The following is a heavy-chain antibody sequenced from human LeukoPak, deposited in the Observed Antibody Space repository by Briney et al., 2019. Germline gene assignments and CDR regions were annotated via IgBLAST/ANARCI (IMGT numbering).Heavy chain of an antibody. Sequence: SVKVSCKASGYTFTSYAISWVRQAPGQGLEWMERIIPILGIANYAQKFQGRVTITADKSTSTAYMELSSLRSEDTAVYYCASQVYDSSGYYYGYYYGMDVWGQGTTVTVSS. V-gene: IGHV1-69*04. D-gene: IGHD3-22*01. CDR2: IIPILGIA. J-gene: IGHJ6*02. CDR1: GYTFTSYA. CDR3: ASQVYDSSGYYYGYYYGMDV.